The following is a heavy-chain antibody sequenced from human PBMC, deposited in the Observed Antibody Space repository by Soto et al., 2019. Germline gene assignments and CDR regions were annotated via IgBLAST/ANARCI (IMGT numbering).Heavy chain of an antibody. CDR3: ARTSIFGVVIDV. J-gene: IGHJ6*02. Sequence: PGGSLRLSCAASGFTFSSYWMSWFGQAPGKGLEWVANIKQDGCEKYYVDSVKGRFTISRDNAKNSLYLQMNSLRAEDTAVYYCARTSIFGVVIDVWGQGTTVTVSS. D-gene: IGHD3-3*01. CDR2: IKQDGCEK. V-gene: IGHV3-7*01. CDR1: GFTFSSYW.